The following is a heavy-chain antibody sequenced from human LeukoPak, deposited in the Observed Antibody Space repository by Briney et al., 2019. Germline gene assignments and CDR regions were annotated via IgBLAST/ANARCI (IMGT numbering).Heavy chain of an antibody. V-gene: IGHV3-11*01. Sequence: GGSLRLSCTASGFTFSDYFMTWIRQPPGKGLEWVSYIRGSGSTIYYADSVKGRFTISRDNAKNSLFLQMNSLRAEDTAVYYCARDGVLRYFDYYYYYMDVWGKGTTVTISS. CDR2: IRGSGSTI. J-gene: IGHJ6*03. CDR3: ARDGVLRYFDYYYYYMDV. D-gene: IGHD3-9*01. CDR1: GFTFSDYF.